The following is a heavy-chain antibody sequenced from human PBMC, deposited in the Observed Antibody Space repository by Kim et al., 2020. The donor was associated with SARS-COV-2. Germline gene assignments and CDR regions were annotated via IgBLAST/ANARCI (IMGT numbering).Heavy chain of an antibody. CDR3: ASLVVRWGDPFDY. V-gene: IGHV3-74*01. CDR2: INSDGSST. D-gene: IGHD3-22*01. Sequence: GGSLRLSCAASGFTFSSYWMHWVRQAPGKGLVWVSRINSDGSSTSYADSVKGRFTISRDNAKNTLYLQMNSLRAEDTAVYYCASLVVRWGDPFDYWGQGTLVTVSS. J-gene: IGHJ4*02. CDR1: GFTFSSYW.